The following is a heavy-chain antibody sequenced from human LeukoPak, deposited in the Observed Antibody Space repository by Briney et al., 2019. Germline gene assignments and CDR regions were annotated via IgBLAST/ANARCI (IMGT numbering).Heavy chain of an antibody. V-gene: IGHV3-30*04. CDR3: ARGVRIAVAGNIDS. CDR1: GFTFSSYA. J-gene: IGHJ4*02. Sequence: PGGSLRLSCAASGFTFSSYAMHWVRRAPGKGLEWVAVISYDGPNKNYADSVKGRFTISRDNSKNTLYLQMNSLRAEDTAVYYCARGVRIAVAGNIDSWGQGTLVTVSS. CDR2: ISYDGPNK. D-gene: IGHD6-19*01.